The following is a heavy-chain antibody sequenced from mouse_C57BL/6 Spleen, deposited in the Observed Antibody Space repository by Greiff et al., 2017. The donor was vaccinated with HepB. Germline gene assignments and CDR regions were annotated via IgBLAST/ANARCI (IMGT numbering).Heavy chain of an antibody. J-gene: IGHJ4*01. CDR2: INPNNGGT. CDR1: GYTFTDYN. D-gene: IGHD1-1*01. Sequence: EVQLQQSGPELVKPGASVKMSCKASGYTFTDYNMHWVKQSHGKSLEWIGYINPNNGGTSYNQKFKGKATLTVNKSSSTAYMELRSLTSEDSAVYYCARARNLLLRFHYYAMDNWGQGTSVTVSS. CDR3: ARARNLLLRFHYYAMDN. V-gene: IGHV1-22*01.